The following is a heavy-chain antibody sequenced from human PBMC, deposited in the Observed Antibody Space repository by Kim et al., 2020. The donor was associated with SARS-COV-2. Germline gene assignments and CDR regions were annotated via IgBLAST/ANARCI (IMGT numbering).Heavy chain of an antibody. CDR3: VRVLEGYYYYGMDV. Sequence: SVKVSCKASGGTFSSYAISWVRQAPGQGLEWMGGIIPIFGTAHNAQKFQGRVTITADESTSTAYLELSSLRSEDTAVYYCVRVLEGYYYYGMDVWGQGTTVTVSS. J-gene: IGHJ6*02. CDR2: IIPIFGTA. V-gene: IGHV1-69*13. CDR1: GGTFSSYA.